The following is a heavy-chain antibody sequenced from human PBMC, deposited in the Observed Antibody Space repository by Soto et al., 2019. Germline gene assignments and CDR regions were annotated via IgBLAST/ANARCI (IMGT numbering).Heavy chain of an antibody. CDR1: GYSFTSYR. CDR2: IDPSDSYT. J-gene: IGHJ6*02. CDR3: ARDGPYYYGFDV. Sequence: GESLKISCKGSGYSFTSYRISWVRQMPGKGLEWMGRIDPSDSYTNYSPSFQGHVTISADKSISTAYLKLRSVTAADTALYFCARDGPYYYGFDVWGQGTTVTVSS. V-gene: IGHV5-10-1*01.